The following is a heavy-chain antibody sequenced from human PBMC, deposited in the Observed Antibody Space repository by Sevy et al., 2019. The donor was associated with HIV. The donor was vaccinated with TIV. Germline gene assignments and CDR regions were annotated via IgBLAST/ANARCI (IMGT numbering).Heavy chain of an antibody. CDR2: IIPIFGTA. Sequence: ASVKVYCKASGGTFSSYAISWVRQAPGQGLEWMGGIIPIFGTANYAQKFQGRVTITADESTSTAYMELSSLRSEDTAVYYCARGVDSGYSHDTFDYWGQGTLVTVSS. J-gene: IGHJ4*02. CDR3: ARGVDSGYSHDTFDY. V-gene: IGHV1-69*13. D-gene: IGHD5-18*01. CDR1: GGTFSSYA.